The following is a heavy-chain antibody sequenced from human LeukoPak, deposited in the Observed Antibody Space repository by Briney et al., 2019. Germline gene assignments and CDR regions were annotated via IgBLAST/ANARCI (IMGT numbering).Heavy chain of an antibody. V-gene: IGHV3-48*03. CDR3: AREGSSSEPSAPFFFDF. D-gene: IGHD3-10*01. J-gene: IGHJ4*02. CDR1: TFALRNYE. Sequence: PGGSLRLSCSASTFALRNYEMNWVRQAPGKGLEWISYISRSGSTIYYADSVKGRFTISRDNAEDSLFLQMNSLRAEDTAVYYCAREGSSSEPSAPFFFDFWGQGTLVTVSS. CDR2: ISRSGSTI.